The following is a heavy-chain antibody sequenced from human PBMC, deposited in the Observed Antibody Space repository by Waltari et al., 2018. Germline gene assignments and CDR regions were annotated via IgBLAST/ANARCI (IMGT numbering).Heavy chain of an antibody. D-gene: IGHD6-19*01. CDR3: ARGERGWGDYYYGMDV. Sequence: QVQLQESAPGLVKPSQALSLPCTVPRHSIRRCIYYWRWNRQPPGKGLEWIGRIYTSGSTNYNPSLKSQVTISVDTSKNQFSLKLSSVTAADTAVYYCARGERGWGDYYYGMDVWGQGTTVTVSS. CDR2: IYTSGST. J-gene: IGHJ6*02. V-gene: IGHV4-61*02. CDR1: RHSIRRCIYY.